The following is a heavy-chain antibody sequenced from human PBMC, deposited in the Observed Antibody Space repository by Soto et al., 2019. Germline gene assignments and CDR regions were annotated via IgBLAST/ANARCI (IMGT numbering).Heavy chain of an antibody. CDR3: AAENYDTLTGPKGFDP. Sequence: ASVKVSCKASGFTFTSSAMQWVRQARGQRLEWIGWIVVGSGNTNYAQKFQERVTITRDMSTSTAYMELSSLRSEDTAVYYCAAENYDTLTGPKGFDPWGQGTLVTVSS. CDR2: IVVGSGNT. V-gene: IGHV1-58*02. CDR1: GFTFTSSA. D-gene: IGHD3-9*01. J-gene: IGHJ5*02.